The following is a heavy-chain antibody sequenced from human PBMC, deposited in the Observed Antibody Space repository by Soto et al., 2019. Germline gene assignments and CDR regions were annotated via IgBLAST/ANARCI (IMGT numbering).Heavy chain of an antibody. V-gene: IGHV3-48*01. CDR3: ARSSSGWAYFFDY. CDR2: ITSSSSPI. Sequence: EVQLVESGGGLVQPGGSLRLSCTASGFTFSSYSMNWVRQAPGKGLEWVPYITSSSSPIYYADSVKGRFTISRDNAKNSLSLQMNNLRTEDTAFYYCARSSSGWAYFFDYWGQGTLVTVSS. CDR1: GFTFSSYS. J-gene: IGHJ4*02. D-gene: IGHD6-19*01.